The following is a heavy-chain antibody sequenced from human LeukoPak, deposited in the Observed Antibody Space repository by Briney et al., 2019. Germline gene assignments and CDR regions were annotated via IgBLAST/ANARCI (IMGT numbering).Heavy chain of an antibody. CDR1: GFTFSDSY. J-gene: IGHJ4*02. D-gene: IGHD5-24*01. Sequence: GGSLRLSCAASGFTFSDSYMSWIRQSPGKGLEWISYISSTSTNTNYADSVKSRFTISRDNAKNSLYLQMNSLRAEDTAVYYCATENVDMATIVYWGQGTLVTVSS. V-gene: IGHV3-11*03. CDR3: ATENVDMATIVY. CDR2: ISSTSTNT.